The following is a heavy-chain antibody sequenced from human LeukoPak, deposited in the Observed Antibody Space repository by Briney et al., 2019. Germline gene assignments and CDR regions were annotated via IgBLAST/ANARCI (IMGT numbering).Heavy chain of an antibody. CDR2: IYPGDSDT. J-gene: IGHJ4*02. Sequence: ESLKISCKGSGYRFTSYWIGWVRQMPGKGLEWMGIIYPGDSDTRYSPSFQGQVTISVDKSTSTAYLQWSSLKASDTAMYYCARRLGSAYSYCFDYWGQGTLVTVSS. CDR1: GYRFTSYW. V-gene: IGHV5-51*01. CDR3: ARRLGSAYSYCFDY. D-gene: IGHD3-22*01.